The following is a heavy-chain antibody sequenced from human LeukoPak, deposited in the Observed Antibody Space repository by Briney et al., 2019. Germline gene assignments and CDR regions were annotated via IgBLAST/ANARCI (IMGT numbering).Heavy chain of an antibody. CDR2: ISGSGSST. Sequence: GGSLRLSCAASGFTFSSYAMSWVRQAPGKGLEWVSAISGSGSSTYYADSVKGRFTISRDNSKNTLYLQMNSLRAEDTAVYYCAKARSDIVVAHGWGQGTLVTVSS. D-gene: IGHD2-15*01. J-gene: IGHJ4*02. CDR1: GFTFSSYA. V-gene: IGHV3-23*01. CDR3: AKARSDIVVAHG.